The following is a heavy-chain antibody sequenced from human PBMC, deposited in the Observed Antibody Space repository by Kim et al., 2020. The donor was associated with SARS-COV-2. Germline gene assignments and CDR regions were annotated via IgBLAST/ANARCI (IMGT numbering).Heavy chain of an antibody. V-gene: IGHV4-39*01. J-gene: IGHJ6*02. CDR2: IYYSGST. CDR1: GGSISSSSYY. Sequence: SETLSLTCTVSGGSISSSSYYWGWIRQPPGKGLEWIVSIYYSGSTYYNPSLKRRVTISVDTSKNQFSLKLSSVTAADTAVYYCASHAPTAISSWYGPPDYYGMDVWGQGTTVTVSS. D-gene: IGHD6-13*01. CDR3: ASHAPTAISSWYGPPDYYGMDV.